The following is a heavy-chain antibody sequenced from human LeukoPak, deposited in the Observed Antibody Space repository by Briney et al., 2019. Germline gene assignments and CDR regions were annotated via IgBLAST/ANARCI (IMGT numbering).Heavy chain of an antibody. D-gene: IGHD3-22*01. Sequence: SAPLSLPCSVSGASVSRSDSYWDWIRPPPGKGLEWIGTIYYSGRTYYSPSLKGRVTMSVDPSNNQFSLSLRSVTAADTAIYYCARRRYYDGSGYLEWGQGTLLSVSS. J-gene: IGHJ1*01. CDR2: IYYSGRT. V-gene: IGHV4-39*01. CDR1: GASVSRSDSY. CDR3: ARRRYYDGSGYLE.